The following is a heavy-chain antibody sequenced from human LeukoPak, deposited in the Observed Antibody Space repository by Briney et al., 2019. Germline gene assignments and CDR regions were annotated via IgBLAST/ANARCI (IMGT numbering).Heavy chain of an antibody. J-gene: IGHJ6*02. CDR2: INHSGST. Sequence: SETLSLTCAVYGGSFSGYYWSWIRQPPGKGLEWIGEINHSGSTNYNPSLKSRVTISVDTSKNQFSLKLSSVTAADTAVYYCLSSSYYYYYGMDVWGQGTTVTVSS. CDR1: GGSFSGYY. D-gene: IGHD6-13*01. CDR3: LSSSYYYYYGMDV. V-gene: IGHV4-34*01.